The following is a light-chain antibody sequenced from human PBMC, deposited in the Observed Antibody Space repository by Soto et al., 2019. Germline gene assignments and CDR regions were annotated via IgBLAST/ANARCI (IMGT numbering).Light chain of an antibody. Sequence: PGEGATLSCRASQSVSTYLAWYPQRPGQAPLFLISGASCRATGIPDRFSDCGSRTDFTLTRTRLETADFALYSCHLHGDSPRTFGRGTKVEIK. CDR3: HLHGDSPRT. J-gene: IGKJ1*01. V-gene: IGKV3-20*01. CDR1: QSVSTY. CDR2: GAS.